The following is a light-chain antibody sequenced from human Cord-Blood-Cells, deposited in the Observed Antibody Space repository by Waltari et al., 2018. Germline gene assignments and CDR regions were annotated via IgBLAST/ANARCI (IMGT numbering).Light chain of an antibody. CDR3: CSYAGSSTFGC. Sequence: QSALTQPASVSGSPGQSITISCTGTSSDVGSYHLVSWYQQHQVKAPKLMIYGVSKRPSGVANRCSGSKSGNTGSLTISGLTAEDEADYYCCSYAGSSTFGCFGTVTKVTVL. V-gene: IGLV2-23*02. CDR1: SSDVGSYHL. J-gene: IGLJ1*01. CDR2: GVS.